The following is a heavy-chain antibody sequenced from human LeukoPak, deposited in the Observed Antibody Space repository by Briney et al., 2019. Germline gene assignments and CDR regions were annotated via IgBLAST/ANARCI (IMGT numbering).Heavy chain of an antibody. CDR2: INPNSGGT. V-gene: IGHV1-2*02. CDR1: GYTFTGYY. CDR3: ARGRSWQQLVFDY. Sequence: ASLKVSCEPSGYTFTGYYMHWVRQAPGQGLEWMGWINPNSGGTNYAQKFQGRVTMTRDTSISTAYMELSRLRSDDTAVYYCARGRSWQQLVFDYWGQGTLVTVSS. D-gene: IGHD6-13*01. J-gene: IGHJ4*02.